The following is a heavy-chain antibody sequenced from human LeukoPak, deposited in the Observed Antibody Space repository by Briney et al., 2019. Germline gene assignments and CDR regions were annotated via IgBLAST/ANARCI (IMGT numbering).Heavy chain of an antibody. CDR1: GGSISSYY. Sequence: SETLSLTCTVSGGSISSYYWSWIRQPPGKGLEWIGYIYYSGSTNYNPSLKRRVTISVDTSKNQFSLKLSSVTTADTAVYYCVRGSSTSPLRFDYWGQGTLVTVSS. CDR2: IYYSGST. D-gene: IGHD2-2*01. CDR3: VRGSSTSPLRFDY. V-gene: IGHV4-59*01. J-gene: IGHJ4*02.